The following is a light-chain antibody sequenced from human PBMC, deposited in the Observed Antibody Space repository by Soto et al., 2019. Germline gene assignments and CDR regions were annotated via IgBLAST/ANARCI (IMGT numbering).Light chain of an antibody. Sequence: EIVLTQSPATLSSSPGERATLSCRASQSVSSYLAWYQQKPGQAPRLLIYDASDRATGIPARFSGSGSWTDFTLTISRLEPEDFAVYYCQQRSNWPSTFGQVTKLEIK. CDR3: QQRSNWPST. J-gene: IGKJ2*02. V-gene: IGKV3-11*01. CDR1: QSVSSY. CDR2: DAS.